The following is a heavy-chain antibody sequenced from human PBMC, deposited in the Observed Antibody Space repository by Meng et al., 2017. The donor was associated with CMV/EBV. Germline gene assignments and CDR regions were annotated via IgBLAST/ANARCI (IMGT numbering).Heavy chain of an antibody. CDR1: GFTFSSYG. CDR2: IRYDGSNK. V-gene: IGHV3-30*02. J-gene: IGHJ6*02. D-gene: IGHD6-6*01. CDR3: ATWPYSSSYYYYGMDV. Sequence: GGSLRLSCAASGFTFSSYGMHWVRQAPGKGLEGVAFIRYDGSNKYYADSVKGRFTISRDNSKNTLYLQMNSLRAEDTAVYYCATWPYSSSYYYYGMDVWGQGTTVTVSS.